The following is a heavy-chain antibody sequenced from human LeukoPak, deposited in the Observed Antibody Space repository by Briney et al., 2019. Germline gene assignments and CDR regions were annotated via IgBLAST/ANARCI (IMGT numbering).Heavy chain of an antibody. V-gene: IGHV3-23*01. Sequence: GGSLRLSCAASGFTFSSYAMSWVRQAPGKGLEWVSAISGSGGSTYYADSVKGRFTISRHNSKNTLYLQMNSQRAEDTAVYYCAKPKHRVNWFDPRGQGTLVTAS. CDR1: GFTFSSYA. CDR3: AKPKHRVNWFDP. J-gene: IGHJ5*02. CDR2: ISGSGGST.